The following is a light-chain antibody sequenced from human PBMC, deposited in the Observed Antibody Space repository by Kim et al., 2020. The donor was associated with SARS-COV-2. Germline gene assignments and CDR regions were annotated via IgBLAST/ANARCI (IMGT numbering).Light chain of an antibody. CDR1: HSIYSH. V-gene: IGKV3-15*01. CDR3: QQYYGWPLT. CDR2: DAY. Sequence: VSPGERATLSCRASHSIYSHIDWYQQNPGQAPRLLIYDAYTRATGLPARFSGSGSGTEFTLTISSLQSEDFAVYYCQQYYGWPLTFGGGTKVDIK. J-gene: IGKJ4*01.